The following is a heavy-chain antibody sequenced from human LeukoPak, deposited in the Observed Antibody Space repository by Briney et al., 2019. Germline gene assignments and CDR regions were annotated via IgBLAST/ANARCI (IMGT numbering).Heavy chain of an antibody. Sequence: GASVKVSCKASGGTFSSYAISWVRQAPGQGLEWMGGIIPIFGTANYAQKFQGRVTITTDESTSTAYMELSSLRSEDTAVYYCARGRDGYVNNWGQGTLVTVSS. CDR3: ARGRDGYVNN. J-gene: IGHJ4*02. CDR1: GGTFSSYA. CDR2: IIPIFGTA. V-gene: IGHV1-69*05. D-gene: IGHD6-13*01.